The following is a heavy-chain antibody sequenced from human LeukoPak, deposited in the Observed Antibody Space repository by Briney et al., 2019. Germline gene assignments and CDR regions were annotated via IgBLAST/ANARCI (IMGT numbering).Heavy chain of an antibody. CDR2: IYYSGST. CDR3: AGLGYCSGGSCYYYYYYMDV. CDR1: GGSISSSSYY. V-gene: IGHV4-39*01. Sequence: SETLSLTCTVSGGSISSSSYYWGWIRQPPGKGLEWIGSIYYSGSTYYNPSLKSRVTISVDTSKNQFSLKLSSVTAADTAVYYCAGLGYCSGGSCYYYYYYMDVWGKGTTVTISS. D-gene: IGHD2-15*01. J-gene: IGHJ6*03.